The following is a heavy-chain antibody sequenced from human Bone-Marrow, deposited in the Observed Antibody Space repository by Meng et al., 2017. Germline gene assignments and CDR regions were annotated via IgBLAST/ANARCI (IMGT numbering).Heavy chain of an antibody. CDR1: GFTFSRNY. CDR2: INPDGSSS. V-gene: IGHV3-74*01. CDR3: ARDMMD. Sequence: EQLGESGGGLAQPGGSLRLSCAASGFTFSRNYMHWVRQTPGKGLVWVSRINPDGSSSNNADSVKGRFTVSRDNSKNTLYLQMNSLRAEDTAMYYCARDMMDLGQGTLVTVSS. J-gene: IGHJ4*02. D-gene: IGHD3-16*01.